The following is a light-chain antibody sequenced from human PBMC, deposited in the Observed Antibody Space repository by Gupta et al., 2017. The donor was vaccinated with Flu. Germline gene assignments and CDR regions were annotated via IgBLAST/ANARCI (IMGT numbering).Light chain of an antibody. V-gene: IGLV1-47*01. Sequence: VTISCSGSSSNLGSNYVYWYHQFPGTAPKLLISRSDQRPSGVTDRFSGSKSGTSASLAISGLRAEEEADYYCASWYDSLSGYVVFGGGTKLTVL. J-gene: IGLJ2*01. CDR3: ASWYDSLSGYVV. CDR2: RSD. CDR1: SSNLGSNY.